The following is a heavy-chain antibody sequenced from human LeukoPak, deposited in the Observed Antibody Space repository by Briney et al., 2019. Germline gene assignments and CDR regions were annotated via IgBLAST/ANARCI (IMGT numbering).Heavy chain of an antibody. Sequence: GGSLRLSCAASGLSLGTYNMNWVRQAPGKGLEWVASITYRSDYIYYADSVKGRFTISRDNAKNSVYLQMNSLRGEDTAVYYCARESLEYSGSYYWGQGTLVTVSS. CDR1: GLSLGTYN. CDR3: ARESLEYSGSYY. J-gene: IGHJ4*02. CDR2: ITYRSDYI. D-gene: IGHD1-26*01. V-gene: IGHV3-21*01.